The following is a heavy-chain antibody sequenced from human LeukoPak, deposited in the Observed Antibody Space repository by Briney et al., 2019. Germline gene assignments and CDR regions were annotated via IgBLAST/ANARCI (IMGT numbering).Heavy chain of an antibody. CDR2: INPNSGGT. CDR1: GYTFTSYG. D-gene: IGHD1-14*01. Sequence: ASVKVSCKASGYTFTSYGISWVRQAPGQGLEWMGWINPNSGGTNYAQKFQGRVTMTRDTSISTAYMELSRLRSDDTAVYYCARDMTGGIWARATSFDHWGQGTLVTVSS. J-gene: IGHJ4*02. V-gene: IGHV1-2*02. CDR3: ARDMTGGIWARATSFDH.